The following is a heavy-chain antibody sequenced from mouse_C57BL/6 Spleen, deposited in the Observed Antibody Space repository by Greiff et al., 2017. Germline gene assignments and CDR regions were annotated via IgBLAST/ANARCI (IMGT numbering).Heavy chain of an antibody. J-gene: IGHJ4*01. V-gene: IGHV1-69*01. CDR3: ARGGTTVEGYAMDY. CDR2: IDPSDSYT. D-gene: IGHD1-1*01. CDR1: GYTFTSYW. Sequence: VQLQQPGAELVMPGASVKLSCKASGYTFTSYWMHWVKQRPGQGLEWIGEIDPSDSYTNYNQKFKGKSTLTVDKSSSTAYMQLSSLTSEDSAVYYCARGGTTVEGYAMDYWGQGTSVTVSS.